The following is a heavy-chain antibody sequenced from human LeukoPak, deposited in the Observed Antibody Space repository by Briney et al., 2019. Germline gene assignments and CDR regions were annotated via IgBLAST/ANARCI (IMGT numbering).Heavy chain of an antibody. CDR3: ASRTYDFWSGYHMDV. Sequence: ASVKVSCKASGYTFTGYYMHWVRQAPGQGLEWMGWINPNSGGTNYAQKFQGRVTMTRDTSISTAYMELSSLRSEDTAVYYCASRTYDFWSGYHMDVWGKGTTVTVSS. D-gene: IGHD3-3*01. CDR2: INPNSGGT. J-gene: IGHJ6*03. V-gene: IGHV1-2*02. CDR1: GYTFTGYY.